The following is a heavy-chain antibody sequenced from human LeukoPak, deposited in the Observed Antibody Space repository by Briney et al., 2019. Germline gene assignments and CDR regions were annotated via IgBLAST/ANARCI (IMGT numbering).Heavy chain of an antibody. J-gene: IGHJ3*02. CDR2: INPNSGGT. CDR1: GYTFTSYG. D-gene: IGHD2-15*01. V-gene: IGHV1-2*02. Sequence: ASVKVSCKASGYTFTSYGISWVRQAPGQGLEWMGWINPNSGGTNYAQKFQGRVTMTRDTSISTAYMKLSRLRSDDTAVYYCARGGRDDAFDIWGQGTMVTVSS. CDR3: ARGGRDDAFDI.